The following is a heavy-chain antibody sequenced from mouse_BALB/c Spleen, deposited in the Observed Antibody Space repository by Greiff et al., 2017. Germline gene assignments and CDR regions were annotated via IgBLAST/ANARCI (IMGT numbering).Heavy chain of an antibody. V-gene: IGHV5-17*02. CDR2: ISSGSSTI. J-gene: IGHJ3*01. CDR1: GFTFSSFG. CDR3: ARSETVAWFAY. Sequence: DVKLVESGGGLVQPGGSRKLSCAASGFTFSSFGMHWVRQAPEKGLEWVAYISSGSSTIYYADTVKGRFTISRDNPKNTLFLQMTSLRSEDTAMYYCARSETVAWFAYWGQGTLVTVSA. D-gene: IGHD4-1*01.